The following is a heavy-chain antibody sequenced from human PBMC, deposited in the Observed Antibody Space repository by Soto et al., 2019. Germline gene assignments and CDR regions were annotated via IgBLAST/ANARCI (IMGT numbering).Heavy chain of an antibody. CDR3: AATTEEAFDI. Sequence: QVQLVESGGGVVHPGRSLRLACAASGFTFSSYGMHWVRQAPGKGLEWVAVIWYDGSNKYYADSVKGRFTISRDNSKNTLYLQMNSLRAEDTAVYYCAATTEEAFDIWGQGTMVTVSS. J-gene: IGHJ3*02. V-gene: IGHV3-33*01. CDR2: IWYDGSNK. CDR1: GFTFSSYG. D-gene: IGHD4-17*01.